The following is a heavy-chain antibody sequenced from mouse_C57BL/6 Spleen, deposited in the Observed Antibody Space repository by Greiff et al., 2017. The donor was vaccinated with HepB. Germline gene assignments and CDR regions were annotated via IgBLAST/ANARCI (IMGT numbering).Heavy chain of an antibody. CDR1: GYTFTDYY. Sequence: EVQLQQSGPELVKPGASVKISCKASGYTFTDYYMNWVKQSHGKSLEWIGDINPNNGGTSYNQKFKGKATLTVDKSSSTAYMELRSLTSEDSAVYYCARGVTGTSANFVYWGQGTTLTVSS. CDR3: ARGVTGTSANFVY. D-gene: IGHD4-1*01. V-gene: IGHV1-26*01. CDR2: INPNNGGT. J-gene: IGHJ2*01.